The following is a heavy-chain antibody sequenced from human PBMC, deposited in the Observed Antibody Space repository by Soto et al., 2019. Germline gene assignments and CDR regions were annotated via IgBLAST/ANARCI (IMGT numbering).Heavy chain of an antibody. CDR2: IYPGDSDT. D-gene: IGHD6-19*01. CDR1: GYSFTSYW. J-gene: IGHJ6*02. V-gene: IGHV5-51*01. CDR3: ARSSGWPYYYYYYGMGV. Sequence: GESLKISCKGSGYSFTSYWIGWVRQMPGKGLEWMGIIYPGDSDTRYSPSFQGQVTISADKSISTAYLQWSSLKASDTAMYYCARSSGWPYYYYYYGMGVWGQGTTVTVSS.